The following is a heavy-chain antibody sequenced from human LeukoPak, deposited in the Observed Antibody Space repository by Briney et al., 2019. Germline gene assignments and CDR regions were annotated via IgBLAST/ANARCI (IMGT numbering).Heavy chain of an antibody. CDR2: ISDSGGST. D-gene: IGHD2-2*01. J-gene: IGHJ6*03. CDR1: GFTFSSYA. V-gene: IGHV3-23*01. Sequence: GGSLRLSCAASGFTFSSYAMSWVRQTPGKGLEWVSAISDSGGSTYYADSVKGRFTISRDNSKNTLYLQMNSLRAEDTAVYYCAKGVIGSTSYYYYMDVWGKGTTVTVSS. CDR3: AKGVIGSTSYYYYMDV.